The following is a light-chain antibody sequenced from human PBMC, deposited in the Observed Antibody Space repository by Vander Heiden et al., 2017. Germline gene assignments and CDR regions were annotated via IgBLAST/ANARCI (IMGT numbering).Light chain of an antibody. V-gene: IGLV3-21*02. J-gene: IGLJ3*02. CDR3: QVWDSSSDHWV. CDR1: NIGRKS. Sequence: YVLTQPPSVSVATGQTARITCGGNNIGRKSVHWYQQKPGQAPVLVVYEDSDRPSGIPERFSGSNSGKTATLTISRVEAGDEADYYCQVWDSSSDHWVFGGGTKLTVL. CDR2: EDS.